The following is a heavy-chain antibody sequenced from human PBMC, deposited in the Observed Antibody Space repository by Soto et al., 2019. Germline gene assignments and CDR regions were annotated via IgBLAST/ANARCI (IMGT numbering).Heavy chain of an antibody. J-gene: IGHJ1*01. CDR2: IYYRGST. D-gene: IGHD4-17*01. CDR3: ARGATVNTEQFFHH. CDR1: GGSINSYY. Sequence: PSETVSLTCTVSGGSINSYYWSWIRQPPGKGLEWIGYIYYRGSTNYNPSLKSRVTISVDTSKNQFSPKLSSVTAADTAVYYCARGATVNTEQFFHHWGQGTLVTVSS. V-gene: IGHV4-59*08.